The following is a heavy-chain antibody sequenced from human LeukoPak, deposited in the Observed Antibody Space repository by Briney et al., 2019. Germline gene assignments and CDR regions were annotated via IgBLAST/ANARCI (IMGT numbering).Heavy chain of an antibody. CDR3: ARGTEDYYFDY. Sequence: SETLSLTCTVSGGSISSSSYYWGWIRQPPGKGLEWIGSIYYSGSTYYNPSLKSLVTISVDTSKNQFSLKLSSVTAADTAVYYCARGTEDYYFDYWGQGTLVTVSS. J-gene: IGHJ4*02. CDR2: IYYSGST. V-gene: IGHV4-39*01. D-gene: IGHD2-15*01. CDR1: GGSISSSSYY.